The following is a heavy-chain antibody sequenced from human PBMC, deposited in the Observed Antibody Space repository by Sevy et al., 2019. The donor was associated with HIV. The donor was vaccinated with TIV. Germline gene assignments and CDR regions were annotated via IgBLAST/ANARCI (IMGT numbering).Heavy chain of an antibody. Sequence: GGSLRLSCTASGFPFSSYEMNWVRQAPGKGLEWVSYITNTGRTMYYSDSVRGRFTISRDNAKNSLYLQMNSLRAEDTDVYYCARDLPPSATTMPDFDYWGRGTLVTVSS. J-gene: IGHJ4*02. CDR3: ARDLPPSATTMPDFDY. CDR1: GFPFSSYE. D-gene: IGHD4-17*01. V-gene: IGHV3-48*03. CDR2: ITNTGRTM.